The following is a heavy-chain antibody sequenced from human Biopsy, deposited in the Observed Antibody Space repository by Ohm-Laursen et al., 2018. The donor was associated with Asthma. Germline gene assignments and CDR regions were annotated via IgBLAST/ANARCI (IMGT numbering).Heavy chain of an antibody. J-gene: IGHJ4*02. CDR3: ARARETTNYGDSDFDI. Sequence: ASVKVSCNASGFSFDNYFMHWVRQAPGQGLEWMGIINPSVAGTRYAEKFRGRLIVTRDASTRTAFMDLRSLRSDDTAIYFCARARETTNYGDSDFDIWGQGTLITVSS. D-gene: IGHD2-8*01. CDR1: GFSFDNYF. V-gene: IGHV1-46*02. CDR2: INPSVAGT.